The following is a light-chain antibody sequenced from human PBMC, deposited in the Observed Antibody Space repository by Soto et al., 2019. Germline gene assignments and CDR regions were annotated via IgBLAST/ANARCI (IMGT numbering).Light chain of an antibody. CDR1: QSVSSTY. Sequence: EILMTQSPATLSVSPGERATLSCRASQSVSSTYLAGYQQKPGQAPRLLFSGASSRATGIPDRFSGGGSGTDFTLTISRLEPEDFAVYYCQQFGNSPITFGQGTRLEIK. V-gene: IGKV3-20*01. CDR2: GAS. J-gene: IGKJ5*01. CDR3: QQFGNSPIT.